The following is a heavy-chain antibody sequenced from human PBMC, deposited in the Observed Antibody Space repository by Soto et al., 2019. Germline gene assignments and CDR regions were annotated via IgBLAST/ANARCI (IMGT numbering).Heavy chain of an antibody. CDR3: ARDAGTTGGYYYYSGMDV. Sequence: SETLSLTCAVSGGSISSSNWWSWVRQPPGKGLEWIGEIYHSGSTNYNPSLKSRVTISVDKSKNQFSLKLSSVTAADTAVYYCARDAGTTGGYYYYSGMDVWGQGTTVTVSS. J-gene: IGHJ6*02. CDR2: IYHSGST. V-gene: IGHV4-4*02. D-gene: IGHD1-1*01. CDR1: GGSISSSNW.